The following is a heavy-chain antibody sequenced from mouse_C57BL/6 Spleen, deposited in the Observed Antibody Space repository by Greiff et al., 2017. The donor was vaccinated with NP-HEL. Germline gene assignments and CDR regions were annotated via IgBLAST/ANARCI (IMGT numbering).Heavy chain of an antibody. CDR2: IYPGSGST. CDR3: ARPYYSNSPYAMDY. D-gene: IGHD2-5*01. J-gene: IGHJ4*01. V-gene: IGHV1-55*01. Sequence: VQLQQPGAELVKPGASVKMSCKASGYTFTSYWITWVKQRPGQGLEWIGDIYPGSGSTNYNEKFKSKATLTVDTSSSTAYMQLSSLTSEDSAVYYCARPYYSNSPYAMDYWGQGTSVTVSS. CDR1: GYTFTSYW.